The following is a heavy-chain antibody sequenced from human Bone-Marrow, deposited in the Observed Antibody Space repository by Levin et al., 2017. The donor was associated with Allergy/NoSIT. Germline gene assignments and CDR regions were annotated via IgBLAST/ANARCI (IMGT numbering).Heavy chain of an antibody. CDR1: GFSVSVYA. CDR2: LWFDADKH. J-gene: IGHJ4*02. D-gene: IGHD6-19*01. Sequence: GESLKISCAASGFSVSVYAMHWVRQAPGKGPEWVAALWFDADKHTYADSVKGRFIVSRDDSKNTVSLQMNSLRAEDTAVYFCTIRPQAAFFSGRYDGFENWGQGTRVSVSS. CDR3: TIRPQAAFFSGRYDGFEN. V-gene: IGHV3-33*03.